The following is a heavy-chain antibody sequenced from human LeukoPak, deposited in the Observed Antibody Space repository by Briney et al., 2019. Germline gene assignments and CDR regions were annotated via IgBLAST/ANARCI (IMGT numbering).Heavy chain of an antibody. CDR3: ARDLWTMVTTTLDY. V-gene: IGHV1-18*01. Sequence: ASVKVSCKASGYTFTSYGISWVRQAPGQGLEWMGWISAYNGNTNYAQKLQGRVTMTTDTSTSTAYMELRSLRSDDPAVYYCARDLWTMVTTTLDYWGQGTLVTVSS. D-gene: IGHD4-17*01. CDR1: GYTFTSYG. CDR2: ISAYNGNT. J-gene: IGHJ4*02.